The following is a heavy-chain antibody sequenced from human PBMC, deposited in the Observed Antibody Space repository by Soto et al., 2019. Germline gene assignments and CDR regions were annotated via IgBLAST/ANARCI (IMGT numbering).Heavy chain of an antibody. Sequence: HPGGSLRLSCAASGFTFSSYGMHWVRQAPGKGLEWVAVISYDGSNKYYADSVRGRFTISRDNSKNTLYLQMNSLRAEDTAVYYCAREPAAQNFDYWGQGTLVTVSS. D-gene: IGHD6-25*01. CDR3: AREPAAQNFDY. J-gene: IGHJ4*02. CDR2: ISYDGSNK. V-gene: IGHV3-30*03. CDR1: GFTFSSYG.